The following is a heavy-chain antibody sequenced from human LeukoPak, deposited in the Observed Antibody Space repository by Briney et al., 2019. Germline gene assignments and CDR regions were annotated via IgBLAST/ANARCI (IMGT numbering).Heavy chain of an antibody. Sequence: EASVKVSCKASGYTFTDYYMHWVRQAPGQGFEWMGWINPNDVDTNYAQKFQGRVTMTRDTSISTAHMEVSRLRSDDTAVYYCARANFLYCSSSTCLFDYWGQGTLVTVSS. CDR3: ARANFLYCSSSTCLFDY. V-gene: IGHV1-2*02. J-gene: IGHJ4*02. CDR2: INPNDVDT. D-gene: IGHD2-2*01. CDR1: GYTFTDYY.